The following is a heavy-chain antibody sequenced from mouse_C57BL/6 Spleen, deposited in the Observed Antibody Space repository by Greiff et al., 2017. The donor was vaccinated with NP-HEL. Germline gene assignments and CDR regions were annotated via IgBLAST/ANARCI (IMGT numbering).Heavy chain of an antibody. V-gene: IGHV1-15*01. CDR3: TRKGGWLLRDYAMDY. CDR2: IDPETGGT. D-gene: IGHD2-3*01. J-gene: IGHJ4*01. Sequence: VQLQQSGAELVRPGASVTLSCKASGYTFTDYEMHWVKQTPVHGLEWIGAIDPETGGTAYNQKFKGKAILTADKSSSTAYMELRSLTSEDSAVYYCTRKGGWLLRDYAMDYWGQGTSVTVSS. CDR1: GYTFTDYE.